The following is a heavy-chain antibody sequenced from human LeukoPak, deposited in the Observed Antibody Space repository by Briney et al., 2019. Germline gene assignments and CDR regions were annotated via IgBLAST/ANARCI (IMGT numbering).Heavy chain of an antibody. CDR1: GGSFSGYY. Sequence: SETLSLTCAVYGGSFSGYYWSWIRQPPGKGLEWIGEINHSGSTNYDPSLKSRVTISVDTSKNQFSLKLSSVTAADTAVYYCARAYYYDSSGYYNYYYYYGMDVWGQGTTVTVSS. D-gene: IGHD3-22*01. CDR2: INHSGST. CDR3: ARAYYYDSSGYYNYYYYYGMDV. V-gene: IGHV4-34*01. J-gene: IGHJ6*02.